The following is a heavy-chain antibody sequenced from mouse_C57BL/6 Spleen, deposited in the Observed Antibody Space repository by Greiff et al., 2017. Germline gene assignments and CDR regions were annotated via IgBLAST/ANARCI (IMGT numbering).Heavy chain of an antibody. Sequence: DVQLQESGAELVKPGASVKLSCTASGFNIKDYYMHWVKQRPEQGLEWIGRIDPEDGDTKYAPKFQGKATITADTSSNTAYLQLSSLTSEDTAVYYCAPDYDYDAWFAYWGQGTLVTVSA. J-gene: IGHJ3*01. D-gene: IGHD2-4*01. CDR3: APDYDYDAWFAY. CDR2: IDPEDGDT. CDR1: GFNIKDYY. V-gene: IGHV14-2*01.